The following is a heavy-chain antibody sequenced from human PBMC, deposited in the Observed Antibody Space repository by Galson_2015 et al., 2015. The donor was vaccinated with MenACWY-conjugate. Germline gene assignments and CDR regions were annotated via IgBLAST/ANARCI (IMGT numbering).Heavy chain of an antibody. CDR1: GDSVSSNSAA. Sequence: CAISGDSVSSNSAAWNWIRQSPSRGLEWLGRTYYRSKRYNDYAVSVKSRITINPDTSKNQFSLQLNSVTPEDTAVYYCARDLGAATFPAWFDPWGQGTLVTVSS. J-gene: IGHJ5*02. V-gene: IGHV6-1*01. D-gene: IGHD2-15*01. CDR2: TYYRSKRYN. CDR3: ARDLGAATFPAWFDP.